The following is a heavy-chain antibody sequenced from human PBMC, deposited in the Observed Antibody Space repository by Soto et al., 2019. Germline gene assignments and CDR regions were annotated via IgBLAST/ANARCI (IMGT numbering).Heavy chain of an antibody. CDR1: GGTFSSYA. CDR3: ARDRGYCSGGSCYPKPEYYYYGMDV. D-gene: IGHD2-15*01. J-gene: IGHJ6*02. V-gene: IGHV1-69*13. CDR2: IIPIFGTA. Sequence: SVKVSCKASGGTFSSYAISWLRQAPGQGLEWMGGIIPIFGTANYAQKFQGRVTITADESTSTAYMELSSLRSEDTAVYYCARDRGYCSGGSCYPKPEYYYYGMDVWGQGTTVTVSS.